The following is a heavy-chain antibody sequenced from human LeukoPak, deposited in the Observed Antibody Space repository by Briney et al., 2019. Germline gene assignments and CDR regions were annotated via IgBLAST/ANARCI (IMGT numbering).Heavy chain of an antibody. CDR1: GFSFSIYA. V-gene: IGHV3-30-3*01. D-gene: IGHD5-12*01. Sequence: GGSLRLSCAASGFSFSIYAMHWVRQAPGKGLEWVAIISYDGSNKYYADSVKGRFTISRDNSKNTLYLQMNSLRAEDTAVYYCASGYSSRDWGQGTLVTVSS. J-gene: IGHJ4*02. CDR3: ASGYSSRD. CDR2: ISYDGSNK.